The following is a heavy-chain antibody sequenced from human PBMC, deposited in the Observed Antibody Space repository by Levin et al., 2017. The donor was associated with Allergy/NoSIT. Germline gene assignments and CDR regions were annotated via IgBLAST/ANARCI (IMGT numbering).Heavy chain of an antibody. J-gene: IGHJ4*02. V-gene: IGHV1-2*02. D-gene: IGHD2-15*01. Sequence: GGSLRLSCKASGYTFTGYYMHWVRQAPGQGLEWMGWINPNSGGTNYAQKFQGRVTMTRDTSISTAYMELSRLRSDDTAVYYCAGLCSGGSCYRNEIDYWGQGTLVTVSS. CDR1: GYTFTGYY. CDR2: INPNSGGT. CDR3: AGLCSGGSCYRNEIDY.